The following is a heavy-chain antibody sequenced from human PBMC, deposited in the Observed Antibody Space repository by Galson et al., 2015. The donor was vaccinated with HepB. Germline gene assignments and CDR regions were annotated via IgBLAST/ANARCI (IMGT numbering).Heavy chain of an antibody. CDR2: INPSGVTT. Sequence: SVKVSCKAFGFTFTRYYFHWVRQAPGQGLEWMGIINPSGVTTEKAQKFEGRVTITRDTSTSTVYMGMSSLTSEDTAVYYCARDLARPNFWGQGTLVTVS. J-gene: IGHJ4*02. CDR1: GFTFTRYY. V-gene: IGHV1-46*01. CDR3: ARDLARPNF.